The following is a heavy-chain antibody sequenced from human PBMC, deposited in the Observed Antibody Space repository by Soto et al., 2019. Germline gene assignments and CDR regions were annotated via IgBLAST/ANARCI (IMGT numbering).Heavy chain of an antibody. V-gene: IGHV3-30-3*01. CDR2: VSYDGSNK. CDR1: GFTFSSYA. J-gene: IGHJ4*02. CDR3: AGGDYGDSRYDY. D-gene: IGHD4-17*01. Sequence: QVQLVESGGGVVQPGRSLRLSCAASGFTFSSYAMHWVRQAPGKGLEWVAVVSYDGSNKYYADSVKGRFTISRDNSKNTLYLQMNSLRAEDTAAYYCAGGDYGDSRYDYWGQGTLVTVSS.